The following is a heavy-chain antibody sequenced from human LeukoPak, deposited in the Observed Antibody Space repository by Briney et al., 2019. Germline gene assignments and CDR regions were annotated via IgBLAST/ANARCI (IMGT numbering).Heavy chain of an antibody. CDR1: SGSINSYY. D-gene: IGHD5-24*01. Sequence: PSETLSLTCTGSSGSINSYYWRCMLQPPGKGRKGLRYIYYSGTTNYKTFLNRRATISVNTSKNQFSLRLRSVTAADTDVYYCASQLRDGYNSVLFDYWGQGTLVTVSS. CDR3: ASQLRDGYNSVLFDY. V-gene: IGHV4-59*01. CDR2: IYYSGTT. J-gene: IGHJ4*02.